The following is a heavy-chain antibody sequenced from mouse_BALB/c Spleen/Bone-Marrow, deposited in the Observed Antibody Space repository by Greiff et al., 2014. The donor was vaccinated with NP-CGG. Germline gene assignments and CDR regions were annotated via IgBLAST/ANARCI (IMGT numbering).Heavy chain of an antibody. D-gene: IGHD1-1*01. CDR1: GFTFSSFG. CDR2: ISSGSSTI. Sequence: EVQVVESGGGLVQPGGSRKLSCAASGFTFSSFGMHWVRQAPEKGLEWVAYISSGSSTIYYADTVKGRFTISRDNPKNTLFLQKTSLRSEDTAMYYCGRMRRYYGYFDYWGQGTTLTVSS. V-gene: IGHV5-17*02. CDR3: GRMRRYYGYFDY. J-gene: IGHJ2*01.